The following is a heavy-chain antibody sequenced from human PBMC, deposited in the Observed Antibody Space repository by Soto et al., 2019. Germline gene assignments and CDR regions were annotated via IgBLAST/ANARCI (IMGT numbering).Heavy chain of an antibody. CDR3: ARGGGVGVAGSAAFDM. D-gene: IGHD3-3*01. CDR1: GYPVTAYY. V-gene: IGHV1-2*02. CDR2: INPATGAA. J-gene: IGHJ3*02. Sequence: QLHLVQSGAVGKKPGASVTVSCSASGYPVTAYYMHWVRQAPGRGLEWMGGINPATGAAKYTQTFQGRVTMTRDTSTRTVFMELSGLTSEDTAVFYWARGGGVGVAGSAAFDMWGQGTLVTVSS.